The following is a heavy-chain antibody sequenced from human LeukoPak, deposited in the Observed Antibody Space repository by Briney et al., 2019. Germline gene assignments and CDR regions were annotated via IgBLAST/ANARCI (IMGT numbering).Heavy chain of an antibody. Sequence: GGSLRLSCAASGFTFSSYAMHWVRQAPGKGLEYVSAISSNGGSTYYANSVKGRFTISRDNSKNTLYLQMGSLRAEDTAVYYCARVYGGNGNDAFDIWGQGTMVTVSS. CDR1: GFTFSSYA. V-gene: IGHV3-64*01. CDR3: ARVYGGNGNDAFDI. D-gene: IGHD4-23*01. CDR2: ISSNGGST. J-gene: IGHJ3*02.